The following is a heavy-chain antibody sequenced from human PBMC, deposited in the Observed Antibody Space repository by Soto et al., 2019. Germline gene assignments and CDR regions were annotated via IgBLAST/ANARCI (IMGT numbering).Heavy chain of an antibody. V-gene: IGHV1-18*01. D-gene: IGHD3-10*01. Sequence: ASVKVSCKASGYTFTSYGIGWVRQAPGQGLEWMGWISAYNGNTNYAQKLQGRVTMTTDTSTSTAYMELRSLRSDDTAVYYCARILLWFGEFDAFDIWGQGTMVTVSS. J-gene: IGHJ3*02. CDR2: ISAYNGNT. CDR3: ARILLWFGEFDAFDI. CDR1: GYTFTSYG.